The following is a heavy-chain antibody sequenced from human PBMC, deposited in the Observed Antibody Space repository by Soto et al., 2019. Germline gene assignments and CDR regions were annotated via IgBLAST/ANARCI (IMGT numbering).Heavy chain of an antibody. CDR1: GGSFSGYY. J-gene: IGHJ4*02. V-gene: IGHV4-34*01. CDR2: INHSGST. Sequence: SETLSLTCAVYGGSFSGYYWSWIRQPPGKGLEWIGEINHSGSTNYNPSLKSRVTISVDTSKNQFSLKLSSVTAADTAVYYCARVWGPKRITMVRFDYWGQGTLVTVSS. D-gene: IGHD3-10*01. CDR3: ARVWGPKRITMVRFDY.